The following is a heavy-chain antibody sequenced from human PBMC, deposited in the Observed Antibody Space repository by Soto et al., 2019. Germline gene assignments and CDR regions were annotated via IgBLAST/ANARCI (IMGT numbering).Heavy chain of an antibody. J-gene: IGHJ6*03. Sequence: GGSLRLSCAASGFTFSSYAMSWVRQAPGKGLEWVSGISGSGGSTYYADSVKGRFTISRDNSKNTLYLQMNSLRAEDTAVYYCAKLPSGGSGRYYYYMDVWGKGTTVTVSS. CDR3: AKLPSGGSGRYYYYMDV. V-gene: IGHV3-23*01. CDR1: GFTFSSYA. D-gene: IGHD3-10*01. CDR2: ISGSGGST.